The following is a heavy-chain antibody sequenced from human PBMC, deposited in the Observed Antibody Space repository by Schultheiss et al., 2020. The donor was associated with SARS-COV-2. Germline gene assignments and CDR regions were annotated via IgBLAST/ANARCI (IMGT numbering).Heavy chain of an antibody. CDR1: GFTFSSYG. CDR3: AKGYTVTTRSAFDI. D-gene: IGHD4-17*01. CDR2: IWYDGSNK. V-gene: IGHV3-33*06. Sequence: GESLKISCAASGFTFSSYGMHWVCQAPGKGLEWVAVIWYDGSNKYYADSVKGRFTISRDNSKNTLYLQMNSLRAEDTAVYYCAKGYTVTTRSAFDIWGQGTMVTVSS. J-gene: IGHJ3*02.